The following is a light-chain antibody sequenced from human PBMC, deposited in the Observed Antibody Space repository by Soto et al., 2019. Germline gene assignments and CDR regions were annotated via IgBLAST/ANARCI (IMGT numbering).Light chain of an antibody. CDR3: QQRSTWPPFT. CDR2: DAS. V-gene: IGKV3-11*01. CDR1: HSFINC. J-gene: IGKJ3*01. Sequence: ETLLTHSPPTPSLCPGETSTPSCTPTHSFINCLSCYQQKPGQAPRLLIYDASIRATGIPARFSGSGSGTDFTLTISSLEPEDFAVYYCQQRSTWPPFTFGPGTKVDIK.